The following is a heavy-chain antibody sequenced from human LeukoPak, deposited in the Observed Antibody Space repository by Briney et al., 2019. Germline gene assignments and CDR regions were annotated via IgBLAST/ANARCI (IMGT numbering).Heavy chain of an antibody. CDR3: ARYDYYDSSGYKIAEYFQH. CDR2: INSDGSST. J-gene: IGHJ1*01. V-gene: IGHV3-74*01. Sequence: GGSLRLSCAASGFTFSSYWMHRVRQAPGKGLVWVSRINSDGSSTSYEDSVKGRFTISRDNAKNTLYLQMNSLRAEDTAVYYCARYDYYDSSGYKIAEYFQHWGQGTLVTVSS. CDR1: GFTFSSYW. D-gene: IGHD3-22*01.